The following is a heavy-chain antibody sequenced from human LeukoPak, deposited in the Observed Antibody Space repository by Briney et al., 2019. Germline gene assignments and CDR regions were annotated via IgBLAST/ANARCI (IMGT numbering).Heavy chain of an antibody. V-gene: IGHV4-39*01. CDR2: IYYSGST. J-gene: IGHJ4*02. CDR3: ARHFITIFGVVIGTHFDY. Sequence: SETLSLTCTVSGGSISSSSYYWGWIRQPPGKGLEWIGSIYYSGSTYYNPSLKSRVTISVDTSKNQFSLKLSSVTAADTAVYYCARHFITIFGVVIGTHFDYWGQGTLITVSS. CDR1: GGSISSSSYY. D-gene: IGHD3-3*01.